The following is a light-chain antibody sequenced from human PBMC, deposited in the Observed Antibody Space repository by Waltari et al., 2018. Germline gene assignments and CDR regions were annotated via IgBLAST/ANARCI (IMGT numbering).Light chain of an antibody. CDR2: EAS. J-gene: IGKJ4*01. CDR1: QSISKW. CDR3: QQYNSYSLLT. Sequence: DIRMTQSPSTLSASAGDRVIISCRASQSISKWLAWYQPKPGKAPKLLIYEASTLQSGGPSRFSGTGAGTDFTLPISSLQPDDFATDYCQQYNSYSLLTFGGGTKVEIK. V-gene: IGKV1-5*03.